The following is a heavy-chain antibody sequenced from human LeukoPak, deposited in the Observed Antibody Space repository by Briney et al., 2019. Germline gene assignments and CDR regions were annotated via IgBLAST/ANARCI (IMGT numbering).Heavy chain of an antibody. D-gene: IGHD3-10*01. J-gene: IGHJ6*03. CDR1: GGTFSSYA. V-gene: IGHV1-69*13. Sequence: SVKVSCKASGGTFSSYAISWVRQAPGQGLEWMGGIIPIFGTANYAQKFQGRVTITADESTSTAYMELSSLRSEDTAVYYCARGFGFGDYYYYMDVWGKGTTVTVSS. CDR2: IIPIFGTA. CDR3: ARGFGFGDYYYYMDV.